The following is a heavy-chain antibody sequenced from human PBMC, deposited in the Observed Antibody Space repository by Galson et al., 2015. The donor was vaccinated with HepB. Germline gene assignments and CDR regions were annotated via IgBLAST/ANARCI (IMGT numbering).Heavy chain of an antibody. CDR1: GGSISSSSYY. CDR3: AITYSSGWHYRVGFDY. J-gene: IGHJ4*02. D-gene: IGHD6-19*01. V-gene: IGHV4-39*01. CDR2: IYYSGST. Sequence: SETLSLTCTVSGGSISSSSYYWGWIRQPPGKGLEWIGSIYYSGSTYYNPSLKSRVTISVDTSKNQFSLKLSSVTAADTAVYYCAITYSSGWHYRVGFDYWGQGTLVTVSS.